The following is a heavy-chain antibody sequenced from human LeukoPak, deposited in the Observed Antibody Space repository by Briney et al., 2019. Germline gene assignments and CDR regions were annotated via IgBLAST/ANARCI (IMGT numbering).Heavy chain of an antibody. D-gene: IGHD3-16*01. J-gene: IGHJ6*02. V-gene: IGHV3-7*03. Sequence: GGSLRLSCAASGFTVSSNYMSWVRQAPGKGLEWVANIKRDGSEKYYVDSVKGRFTISRDNAKNSLYLQMSNLRAEDTAVYFCARGGGLDVWGQGATVTVSS. CDR3: ARGGGLDV. CDR2: IKRDGSEK. CDR1: GFTVSSNY.